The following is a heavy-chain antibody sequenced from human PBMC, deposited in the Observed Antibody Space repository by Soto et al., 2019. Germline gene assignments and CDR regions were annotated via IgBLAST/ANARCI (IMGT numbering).Heavy chain of an antibody. D-gene: IGHD3-10*01. J-gene: IGHJ4*02. CDR3: ARVFDRVVRGVISLFDY. CDR1: GFTFSSYG. V-gene: IGHV3-33*01. CDR2: IWYDGSNK. Sequence: GGSLRLSCAASGFTFSSYGMHWVRQAPGKGLEWVAVIWYDGSNKYYADSVKGRFTISRDNSKNTLYLQMNSLRAEDTAVYYCARVFDRVVRGVISLFDYWGQGTLVTVSS.